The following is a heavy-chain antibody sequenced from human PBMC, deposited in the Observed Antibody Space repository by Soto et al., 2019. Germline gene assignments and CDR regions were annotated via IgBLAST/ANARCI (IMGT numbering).Heavy chain of an antibody. CDR2: INAGNGNT. CDR3: ARDPLGYSSSWYGHAFDI. CDR1: GYTFTSYA. V-gene: IGHV1-3*01. D-gene: IGHD6-13*01. J-gene: IGHJ3*02. Sequence: ASVKVSCKASGYTFTSYAMHWVRQAPGQRLEWMGWINAGNGNTKYSQKFQGRVTITRDTSASTAYMELSSLRSEDTAVYYCARDPLGYSSSWYGHAFDIWGQGTMVTVSS.